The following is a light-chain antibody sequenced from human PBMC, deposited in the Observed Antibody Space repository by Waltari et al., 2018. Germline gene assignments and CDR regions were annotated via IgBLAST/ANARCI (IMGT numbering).Light chain of an antibody. J-gene: IGLJ2*01. Sequence: QSALTQPRSVSGSPGPSVTISCTGTSSHVGTSTYFSWYQPHPGNAPKPMSYDVNKRPSGVPDRFSGSKSGNTASLTISGLQAEDEADYYCCAYAGSYTLVFGGGTKLTVL. CDR2: DVN. CDR1: SSHVGTSTY. CDR3: CAYAGSYTLV. V-gene: IGLV2-11*01.